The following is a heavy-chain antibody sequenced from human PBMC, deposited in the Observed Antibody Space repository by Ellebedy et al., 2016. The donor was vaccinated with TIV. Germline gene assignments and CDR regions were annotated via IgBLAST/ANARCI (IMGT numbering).Heavy chain of an antibody. Sequence: PGGSLRLSCAASGFTVSSNYMSRVRQAPGKGLEWVSVIYTGGSTYYADSVKGRFTISRDNSKNTLYLQMNSLRAEDTAVYYCARFGGNYYYYYYAMDVWGQGTTVTVSS. V-gene: IGHV3-66*01. D-gene: IGHD3-10*01. J-gene: IGHJ6*02. CDR2: IYTGGST. CDR3: ARFGGNYYYYYYAMDV. CDR1: GFTVSSNY.